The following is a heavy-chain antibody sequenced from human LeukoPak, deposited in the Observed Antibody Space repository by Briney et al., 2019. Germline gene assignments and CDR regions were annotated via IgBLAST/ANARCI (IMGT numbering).Heavy chain of an antibody. Sequence: SETLSLTCTVSGGSVSSYYWSWIRQPPGKGLEWIGYIHYSGSTNYTPSLKSRVTISVDTSKNQFSLKLSSVTAADTAVYYCARTVSRYGWRRFKNWFDPWGQETLVTVSS. CDR3: ARTVSRYGWRRFKNWFDP. D-gene: IGHD5-18*01. J-gene: IGHJ5*02. V-gene: IGHV4-59*02. CDR2: IHYSGST. CDR1: GGSVSSYY.